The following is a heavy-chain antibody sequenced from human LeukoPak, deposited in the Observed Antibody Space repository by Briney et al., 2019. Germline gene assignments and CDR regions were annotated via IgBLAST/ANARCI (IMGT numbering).Heavy chain of an antibody. CDR2: ISYDGSNK. Sequence: GGSLRLSCAASGFTFSSYGMHWVRQAPGKGLEWVAVISYDGSNKYYADSVKGRFTISRDNSKNTLYLQMNSLRAEDTAVYYCARGSRSSWSPFDYWGQGTLVTVSS. J-gene: IGHJ4*02. CDR3: ARGSRSSWSPFDY. CDR1: GFTFSSYG. D-gene: IGHD6-13*01. V-gene: IGHV3-30*03.